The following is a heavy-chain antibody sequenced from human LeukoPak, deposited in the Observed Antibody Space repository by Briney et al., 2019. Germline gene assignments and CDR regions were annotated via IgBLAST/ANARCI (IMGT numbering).Heavy chain of an antibody. Sequence: SETLSLTCTVSGGSISSYYWSWIRQPPGKGLDCIGYIYYSGTTNYNPSLKSRVTISLDTSKNQFSLKLTSVTAADTAAYYCARVSWFPGTSYYYMDVWGKGTTVTVSS. D-gene: IGHD1-1*01. CDR2: IYYSGTT. J-gene: IGHJ6*03. V-gene: IGHV4-59*01. CDR3: ARVSWFPGTSYYYMDV. CDR1: GGSISSYY.